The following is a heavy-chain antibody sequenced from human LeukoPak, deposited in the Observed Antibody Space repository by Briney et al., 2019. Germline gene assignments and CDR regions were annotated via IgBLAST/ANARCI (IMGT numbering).Heavy chain of an antibody. V-gene: IGHV4-4*07. CDR2: IYATGTT. D-gene: IGHD3-16*02. CDR1: GGSISGYS. J-gene: IGHJ1*01. Sequence: PSEALSLTCTVSGGSISGYSWSWIRQPAGKGLEWIGRIYATGTTNYNPSLKSRVTMSVDTSKNQFSLSLTSVTAADTAVYYCAREGGGSNRCLDWGQGTVVTVSS. CDR3: AREGGGSNRCLD.